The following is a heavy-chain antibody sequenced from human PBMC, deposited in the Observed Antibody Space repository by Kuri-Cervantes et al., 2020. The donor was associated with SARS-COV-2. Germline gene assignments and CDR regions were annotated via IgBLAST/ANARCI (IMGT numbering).Heavy chain of an antibody. CDR1: GFTFGHYA. J-gene: IGHJ4*02. CDR3: ARSGVVTDYFGS. CDR2: VPYDGNTQ. Sequence: GESLKISCAVSGFTFGHYAMHWVRQPPGKGLEWLAVVPYDGNTQYYADSVKGRFTISRDNSANTLYLQMDSLTYEDTAVYFCARSGVVTDYFGSWGQGTLVTVSS. V-gene: IGHV3-30*04. D-gene: IGHD2-21*02.